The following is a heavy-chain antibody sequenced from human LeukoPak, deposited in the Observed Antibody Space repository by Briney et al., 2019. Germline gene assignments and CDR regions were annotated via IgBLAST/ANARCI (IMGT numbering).Heavy chain of an antibody. CDR3: ARESRREGYNPAYYYYYYMDV. D-gene: IGHD5-24*01. CDR2: INHSGST. J-gene: IGHJ6*03. Sequence: SETLSLTCAVYGGSFSGYYWSWIRQPPGKGLEWIGEINHSGSTNYKPSLKSRVTISVDTSKNQLSLRLSSVTAADTAVYYCARESRREGYNPAYYYYYYMDVWGKGPRSPSP. CDR1: GGSFSGYY. V-gene: IGHV4-34*01.